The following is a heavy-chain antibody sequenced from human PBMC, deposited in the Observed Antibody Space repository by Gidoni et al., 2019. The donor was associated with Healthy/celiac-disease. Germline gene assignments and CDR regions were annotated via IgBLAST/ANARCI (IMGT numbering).Heavy chain of an antibody. J-gene: IGHJ4*02. Sequence: EVQLVESGGGLVKPGGSLRLSCAASGCTFSSYSMNWVRQAPGKGLEWVSSISSSSSYIYYADSVKGRFTISRDNAKNSLYLQMNSLRAEDTAVYYCARDGSTAAAGRGYFDYWGQGTLVTVSS. CDR1: GCTFSSYS. CDR2: ISSSSSYI. CDR3: ARDGSTAAAGRGYFDY. D-gene: IGHD6-13*01. V-gene: IGHV3-21*01.